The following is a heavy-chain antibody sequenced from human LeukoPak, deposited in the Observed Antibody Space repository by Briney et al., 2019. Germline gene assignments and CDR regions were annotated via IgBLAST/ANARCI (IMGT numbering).Heavy chain of an antibody. Sequence: SETLSLTCSVSGVSITSYYWSWIRQPPGKGLEWIGEINHSGSTNYNPSLKSRVTISVDTSKNRFSLKLSSVTAADTAVYYCARVEYSSSGYFDYWGQGTLVTVSS. CDR1: GVSITSYY. V-gene: IGHV4-34*01. CDR3: ARVEYSSSGYFDY. CDR2: INHSGST. D-gene: IGHD6-6*01. J-gene: IGHJ4*02.